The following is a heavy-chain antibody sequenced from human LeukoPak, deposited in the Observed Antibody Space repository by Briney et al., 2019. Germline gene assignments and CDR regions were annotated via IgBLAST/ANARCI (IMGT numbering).Heavy chain of an antibody. J-gene: IGHJ4*02. CDR3: AREWWDLLQRGVLFY. V-gene: IGHV1-69*13. CDR1: GGTFSSYA. Sequence: SVKVSCKASGGTFSSYAITWVRQAPGQGLEWMGGIIPSLRTALYAQQFQGRVTITADESTTTAYMELNSLRSEDTAAYYCAREWWDLLQRGVLFYWGQGTPVTVSS. D-gene: IGHD2-15*01. CDR2: IIPSLRTA.